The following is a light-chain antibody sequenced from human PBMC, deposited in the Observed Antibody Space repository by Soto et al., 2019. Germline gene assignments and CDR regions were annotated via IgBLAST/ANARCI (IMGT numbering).Light chain of an antibody. V-gene: IGLV2-14*03. CDR3: SSYSRTTTLVV. CDR2: DII. Sequence: QSALTQPASVSGSPGQSITISCTGTSSDIGAFTSVSWYQQHPGKAPKLIIYDIIHRPLGVSDRFSGSKSVNTASLTVSGLHPEDEANYYCSSYSRTTTLVVFGGGTKLTVL. J-gene: IGLJ2*01. CDR1: SSDIGAFTS.